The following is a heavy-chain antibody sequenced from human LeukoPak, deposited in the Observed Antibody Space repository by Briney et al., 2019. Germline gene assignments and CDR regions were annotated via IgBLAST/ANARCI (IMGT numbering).Heavy chain of an antibody. D-gene: IGHD4-17*01. Sequence: GGSLRLSCAASGFTFSSYAMSWVRQAPGKGLEWVSGIVDSDGSAYYADSVRARFTISRDNSKNTLYLQMNSLRAEDTAVYYCAKDCTVTRGAGCYFDYWGQGALVTVSS. J-gene: IGHJ4*02. CDR2: IVDSDGSA. CDR3: AKDCTVTRGAGCYFDY. CDR1: GFTFSSYA. V-gene: IGHV3-23*01.